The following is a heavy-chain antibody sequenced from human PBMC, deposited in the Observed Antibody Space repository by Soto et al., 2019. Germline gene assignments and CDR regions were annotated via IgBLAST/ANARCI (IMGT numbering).Heavy chain of an antibody. D-gene: IGHD3-16*01. J-gene: IGHJ6*02. V-gene: IGHV3-21*01. CDR2: ISSSSSYI. CDR1: GFTISSYS. CDR3: ARDWGYYYYYGMDV. Sequence: EVQLVESGGGLVKPGGSLRLSCAASGFTISSYSMNWVRQAPGKGLEWVSSISSSSSYIYYADSVKGRFTISRDNAKNSLYLQMNSLRAEDTAVYYCARDWGYYYYYGMDVWAQGTTVTVS.